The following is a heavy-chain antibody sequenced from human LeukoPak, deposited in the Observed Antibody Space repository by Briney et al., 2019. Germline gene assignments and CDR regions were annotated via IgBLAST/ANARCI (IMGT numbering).Heavy chain of an antibody. CDR2: ISSSGST. CDR3: ARVGRGDHTWGSYYCDH. V-gene: IGHV4-59*13. D-gene: IGHD3-16*01. J-gene: IGHJ4*02. Sequence: SETLSLTCTVSGDSFSSYHWSWLRQPPGKGLVWIGYISSSGSTSYNPSLKSRVTISVDTSKNQFSLQLRSVTAADTAVYYCARVGRGDHTWGSYYCDHWGQGTLVSVSS. CDR1: GDSFSSYH.